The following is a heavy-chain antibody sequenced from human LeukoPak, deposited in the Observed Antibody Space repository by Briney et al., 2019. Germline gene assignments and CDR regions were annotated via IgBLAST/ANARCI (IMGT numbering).Heavy chain of an antibody. CDR1: GYSISSGYY. V-gene: IGHV4-38-2*02. D-gene: IGHD3-10*01. CDR3: ARAVGSGSFQTYYYYMDV. J-gene: IGHJ6*03. CDR2: IYHSGST. Sequence: SETLSLTCTVSGYSISSGYYWGWIRQPPGKGLEWIGSIYHSGSTYYNPSLKSRITISVDTSKNQFSLKLSSVTAADTAVYYCARAVGSGSFQTYYYYMDVWGEGTTVTVSS.